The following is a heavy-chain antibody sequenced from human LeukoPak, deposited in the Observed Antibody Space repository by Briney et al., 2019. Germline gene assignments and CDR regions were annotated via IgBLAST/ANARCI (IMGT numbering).Heavy chain of an antibody. V-gene: IGHV3-33*01. J-gene: IGHJ6*02. CDR2: IWDDGSKE. D-gene: IGHD4-23*01. CDR1: GFTFSSYG. CDR3: ASGGYGGNYYGMDV. Sequence: GGSLRLSCAASGFTFSSYGMHWVRQAPGKGLEWLALIWDDGSKEKYADSVKGRFTISRDNSKNTLYLQMNSLRAEDTAVYYCASGGYGGNYYGMDVWGQGTTVTVSS.